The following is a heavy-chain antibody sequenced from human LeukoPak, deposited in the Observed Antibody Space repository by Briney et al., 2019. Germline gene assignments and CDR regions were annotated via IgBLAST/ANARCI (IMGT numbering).Heavy chain of an antibody. CDR3: ASEGPRYSSSWYGRGAYFDY. J-gene: IGHJ4*02. D-gene: IGHD6-13*01. CDR2: MNPDSGNT. V-gene: IGHV1-8*01. Sequence: ASVKVSCKASGYTFTSYDINWVRQATGQGLEWMGYMNPDSGNTGYAQKFQGRLTMTRNTSINTAYMELSSLRSEDTAVYYCASEGPRYSSSWYGRGAYFDYWGQGTLVTVSS. CDR1: GYTFTSYD.